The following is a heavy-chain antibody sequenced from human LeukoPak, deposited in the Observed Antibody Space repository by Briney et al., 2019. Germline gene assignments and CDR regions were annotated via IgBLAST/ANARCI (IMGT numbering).Heavy chain of an antibody. D-gene: IGHD3-22*01. Sequence: GGSLRLSCAASGFTFSDHYMDWVRQAPWKGLEWVGRTRNKANSYTTEYAASVKGRFTISRDDSKNSLYLQMNSLKTEDTAVYYCARERYDSSGFPIDYWGQGTLVTVSS. CDR1: GFTFSDHY. V-gene: IGHV3-72*01. CDR3: ARERYDSSGFPIDY. J-gene: IGHJ4*02. CDR2: TRNKANSYTT.